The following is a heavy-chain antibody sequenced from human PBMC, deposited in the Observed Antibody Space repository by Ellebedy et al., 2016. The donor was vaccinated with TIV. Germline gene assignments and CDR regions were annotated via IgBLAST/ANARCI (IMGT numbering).Heavy chain of an antibody. CDR1: GFTFSSYA. CDR3: ARDRGDYSISGP. D-gene: IGHD4-11*01. V-gene: IGHV3-23*01. Sequence: GESLKISXAASGFTFSSYAMSWVRKAPGRRLEWVSAISGSGGSTHYVDSVRGRFTISRDNSKNTLYLQMNSLRGEDTAVYFCARDRGDYSISGPWGQGTLVTVSS. J-gene: IGHJ5*02. CDR2: ISGSGGST.